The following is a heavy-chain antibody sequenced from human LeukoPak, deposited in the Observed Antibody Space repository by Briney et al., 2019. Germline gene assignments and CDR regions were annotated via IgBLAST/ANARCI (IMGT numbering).Heavy chain of an antibody. CDR1: GFTFSSYS. CDR3: ARAPEVGATHYFDY. Sequence: GGSLRLSCAASGFTFSSYSMNWVRQAPGKGLEWVSSISSSSSYIYYAESVKGRFTISRDNARNSLYLQIDSLRAEDTAVYYCARAPEVGATHYFDYWGQGTLVTVSS. J-gene: IGHJ4*02. CDR2: ISSSSSYI. V-gene: IGHV3-21*01. D-gene: IGHD1-26*01.